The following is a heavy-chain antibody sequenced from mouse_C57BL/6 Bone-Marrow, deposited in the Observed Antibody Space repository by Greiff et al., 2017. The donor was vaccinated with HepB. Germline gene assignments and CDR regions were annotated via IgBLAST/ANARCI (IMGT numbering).Heavy chain of an antibody. Sequence: VQGVESGAELVRPGTSVKMSCKASGYTFTNYWIGWAKQRPGHGLEWIGDIYPGGGYTNYNEKFKGKATLTADKSSSTAYMQFSSLTSEDSAIYYCARWGAMDYWGQGTSVTVSS. V-gene: IGHV1-63*01. CDR1: GYTFTNYW. CDR2: IYPGGGYT. J-gene: IGHJ4*01. CDR3: ARWGAMDY.